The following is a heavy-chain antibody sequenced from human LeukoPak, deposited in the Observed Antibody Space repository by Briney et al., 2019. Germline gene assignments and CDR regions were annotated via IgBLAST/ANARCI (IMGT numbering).Heavy chain of an antibody. CDR3: ARGGTSGTTVTYYFDY. V-gene: IGHV3-7*04. Sequence: GGSLRLSCAASGFTFSSYWMIWVRQAPGKGLEWVANIQQDGSEKYYVDSVKGRFTISRDNAKNSLYLQMNSLRAEDTAVYYCARGGTSGTTVTYYFDYWGQGTLVTVPS. J-gene: IGHJ4*02. D-gene: IGHD5-12*01. CDR1: GFTFSSYW. CDR2: IQQDGSEK.